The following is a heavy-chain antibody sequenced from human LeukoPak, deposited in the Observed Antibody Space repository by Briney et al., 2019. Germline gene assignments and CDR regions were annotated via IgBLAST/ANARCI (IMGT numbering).Heavy chain of an antibody. CDR2: IKDDGRDK. Sequence: GGSLRLSCAASGFNFRNYWISWVRQAPGKGLEWVANIKDDGRDKYYVDSVKGRFTISRDNATNSLSLQINSLRAEDTAVYYCARDSTSFFDNWGHSSYYLDVWGKGTTVTVS. D-gene: IGHD7-27*01. V-gene: IGHV3-7*01. CDR3: ARDSTSFFDNWGHSSYYLDV. J-gene: IGHJ6*03. CDR1: GFNFRNYW.